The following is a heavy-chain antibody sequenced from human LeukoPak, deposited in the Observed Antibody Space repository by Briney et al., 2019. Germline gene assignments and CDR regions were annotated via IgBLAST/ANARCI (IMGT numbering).Heavy chain of an antibody. CDR2: ISGSGGST. V-gene: IGHV3-23*01. Sequence: GGSLRLSCTVSGFTVSSNSMSWVRQAPGKGLEWVSAISGSGGSTYYADSVKGRFTISRDNSKNTLYLQMNSLRAEDTAVYYCAKDYVLRFLEWIPPSFYFDYWGQGTLVTVSS. D-gene: IGHD3-3*01. CDR3: AKDYVLRFLEWIPPSFYFDY. J-gene: IGHJ4*02. CDR1: GFTVSSNS.